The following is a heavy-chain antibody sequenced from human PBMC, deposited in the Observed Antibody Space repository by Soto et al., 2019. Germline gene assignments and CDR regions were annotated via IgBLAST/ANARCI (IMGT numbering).Heavy chain of an antibody. J-gene: IGHJ4*02. CDR3: AHRRSYCSGGSCYSGFDY. Sequence: QITLKESGPTLVKPTQTLTLTCTFSGFSLSTSGVGVGWIRQPPGKALEWLALIYWDDDKRFSPSLKSRLTITKDTSKSQVVLTRTNMDPVDTATYYCAHRRSYCSGGSCYSGFDYWGQGTLVTVSS. D-gene: IGHD2-15*01. CDR2: IYWDDDK. CDR1: GFSLSTSGVG. V-gene: IGHV2-5*02.